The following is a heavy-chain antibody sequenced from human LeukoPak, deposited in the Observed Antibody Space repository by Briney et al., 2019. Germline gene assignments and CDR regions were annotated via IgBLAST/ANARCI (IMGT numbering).Heavy chain of an antibody. J-gene: IGHJ4*02. Sequence: GGSLRLSCAASGFTFSSYTMSWVRQAPGKGLEWVSAISGSGGSTYYADSVEGRFTISRDNSKNTLYLQMNSLRAEDTAVYYCAKSRDSSGYYFGLYYWGQGTLVTVSS. V-gene: IGHV3-23*01. CDR1: GFTFSSYT. CDR2: ISGSGGST. D-gene: IGHD3-22*01. CDR3: AKSRDSSGYYFGLYY.